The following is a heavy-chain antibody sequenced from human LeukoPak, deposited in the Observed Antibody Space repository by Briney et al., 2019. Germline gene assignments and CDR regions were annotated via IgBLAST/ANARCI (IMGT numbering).Heavy chain of an antibody. CDR1: GFTFSSYA. J-gene: IGHJ4*02. CDR2: IRSDGSNK. V-gene: IGHV3-30*02. Sequence: PGGSLRLSCAASGFTFSSYAMSWVRQAPGKGLEWVTFIRSDGSNKYYADSVKGRFTISRDNSRNTLYLQMNSLRPEDTAVYYCGGLAVFDYWGQGTLVTVSS. D-gene: IGHD2-15*01. CDR3: GGLAVFDY.